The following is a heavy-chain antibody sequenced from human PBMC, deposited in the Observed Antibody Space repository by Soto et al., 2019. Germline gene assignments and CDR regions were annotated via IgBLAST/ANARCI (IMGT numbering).Heavy chain of an antibody. CDR1: GFTFSSYA. V-gene: IGHV3-23*01. D-gene: IGHD5-12*01. CDR3: ATNKPGYSGFFYYYGMDV. CDR2: ISGSGGST. J-gene: IGHJ6*02. Sequence: PGGSLRLSCAASGFTFSSYAMSWVRQAPGKGLEWVSAISGSGGSTYYADSVKGRFTISRDNSKNTLYLQMNSLRAEDTAVYYCATNKPGYSGFFYYYGMDVWGQGTTVTVSS.